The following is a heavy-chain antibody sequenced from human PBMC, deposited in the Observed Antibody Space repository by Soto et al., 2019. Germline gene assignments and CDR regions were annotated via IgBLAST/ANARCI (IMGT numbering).Heavy chain of an antibody. V-gene: IGHV4-31*03. D-gene: IGHD3-16*02. CDR1: GGSISSGGYY. J-gene: IGHJ5*02. Sequence: SSETLSLTCTVSGGSISSGGYYWSWIRQHPGKGLEWIGYIYYSGSTYYNPSLKSRVTISVDTSKNQFSLKLSSVTAADTAVYYCARGPIMITFGGVIVANWFDPWGQGTLVTVSS. CDR3: ARGPIMITFGGVIVANWFDP. CDR2: IYYSGST.